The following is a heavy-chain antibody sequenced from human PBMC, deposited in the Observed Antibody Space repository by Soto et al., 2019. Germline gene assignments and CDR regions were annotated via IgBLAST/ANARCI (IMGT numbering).Heavy chain of an antibody. CDR3: AKYSQIVVVPIGAFDI. Sequence: GGSLRLSCAASGFTFSSYAMSWVRQAPGKGLEWVSAISGSGGSTYYADSVKGRFTISRDNSKNTLYLQMNSLRAEDTAVYYCAKYSQIVVVPIGAFDIWGQGTMVTVSS. V-gene: IGHV3-23*01. CDR1: GFTFSSYA. J-gene: IGHJ3*02. D-gene: IGHD2-2*01. CDR2: ISGSGGST.